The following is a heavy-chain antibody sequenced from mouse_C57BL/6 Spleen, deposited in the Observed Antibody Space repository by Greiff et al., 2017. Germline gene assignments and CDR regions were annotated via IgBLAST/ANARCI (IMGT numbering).Heavy chain of an antibody. CDR1: GYTFTSSW. CDR3: ASSSYVSNFDY. V-gene: IGHV1-55*01. J-gene: IGHJ2*01. Sequence: VQLQQSGAELVKPGASVKMSCKASGYTFTSSWMTWVKQRPGQGLEWIGDIYPGSGSTNYNEKFKSKATLTADTSSSTAYMQLSSLTSADSAVYFCASSSYVSNFDYWGQGTTLTVSS. D-gene: IGHD2-12*01. CDR2: IYPGSGST.